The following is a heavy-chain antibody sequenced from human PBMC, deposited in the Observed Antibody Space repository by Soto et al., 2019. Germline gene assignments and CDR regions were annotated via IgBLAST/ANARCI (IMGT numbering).Heavy chain of an antibody. V-gene: IGHV3-30*18. CDR3: AKGLGFLEWLPHPLY. Sequence: GGSLRLSCAASGFTFSSYGMHWVRQAPGKGLEWVAVISYDGSNKYYADSVKGRFTISRDNSKNTLYLQMNSLRAEDTAVYYCAKGLGFLEWLPHPLYWGQGTLVTVSS. CDR1: GFTFSSYG. CDR2: ISYDGSNK. J-gene: IGHJ4*02. D-gene: IGHD3-3*01.